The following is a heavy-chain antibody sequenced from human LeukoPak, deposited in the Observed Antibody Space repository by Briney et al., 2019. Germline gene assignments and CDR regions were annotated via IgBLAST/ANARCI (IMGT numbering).Heavy chain of an antibody. CDR2: LLYDGSNE. CDR1: GFPFSSYG. J-gene: IGHJ4*02. V-gene: IGHV3-30*03. Sequence: GGSLRLSCAASGFPFSSYGMHWVRQAPGKGLEWVAVLLYDGSNEYYADSVKGRFTISRDNSKNTLYLQMNSLRVEDTAVYYCAGSWFYRDYFEYWGQGTLVTVSS. D-gene: IGHD3-10*01. CDR3: AGSWFYRDYFEY.